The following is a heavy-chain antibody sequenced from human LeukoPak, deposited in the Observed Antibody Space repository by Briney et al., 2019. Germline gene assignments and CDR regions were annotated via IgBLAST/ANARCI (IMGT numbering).Heavy chain of an antibody. CDR2: MNPNSGNT. CDR3: ASRRCSGGSCYVGY. V-gene: IGHV1-8*01. J-gene: IGHJ4*02. CDR1: GYTFTSYD. Sequence: ASVKVSCKASGYTFTSYDINWVRQATGQGLERMGWMNPNSGNTGYAQKFQGRVTMTRNTSISTAYMELSSLRSEDTAVYYCASRRCSGGSCYVGYWGQGTLVTVSS. D-gene: IGHD2-15*01.